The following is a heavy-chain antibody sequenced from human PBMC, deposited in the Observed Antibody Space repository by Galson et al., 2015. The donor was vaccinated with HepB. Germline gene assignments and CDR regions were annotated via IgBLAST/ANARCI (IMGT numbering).Heavy chain of an antibody. CDR1: GFTFNSYS. CDR3: ARDHVSYCSGSSCVSRGPFDP. V-gene: IGHV3-48*01. CDR2: VTSDSGII. Sequence: SLRLSCAASGFTFNSYSMNWVRQAPGKGLEWLSYVTSDSGIIYYAESVKGRFTVSRDNAKNSLYLQMNSLRADDTAVYYCARDHVSYCSGSSCVSRGPFDPWGQGTPVTVSS. J-gene: IGHJ5*02. D-gene: IGHD2-2*01.